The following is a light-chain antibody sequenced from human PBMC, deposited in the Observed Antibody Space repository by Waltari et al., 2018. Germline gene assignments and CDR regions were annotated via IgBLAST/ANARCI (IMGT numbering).Light chain of an antibody. CDR1: KTISTY. CDR2: DAS. Sequence: EIVLTQSPATLSLSPGEGATLSCRASKTISTYLAWYQQKAGQAPRLLIYDASKRATGVPARFSGSVSVTDFTLTISSLEPEDFALYYCQQRTNWPRTFGQGTKLEIK. CDR3: QQRTNWPRT. J-gene: IGKJ2*02. V-gene: IGKV3-11*01.